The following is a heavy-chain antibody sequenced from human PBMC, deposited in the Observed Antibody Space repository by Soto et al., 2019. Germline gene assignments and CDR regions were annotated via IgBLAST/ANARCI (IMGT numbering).Heavy chain of an antibody. CDR1: GFTFSDYY. V-gene: IGHV3-11*01. J-gene: IGHJ4*02. CDR2: ISGGGGII. CDR3: ARRGGMAAAGTAVDY. D-gene: IGHD6-13*01. Sequence: PGGSLRLSCTASGFTFSDYYMTWIRQAPGKGLEWVSFISGGGGIIYYADSVKGRFTISRDNAQNSLYLQMNSLRAEDTAVYYCARRGGMAAAGTAVDYWGQGTLVTVSS.